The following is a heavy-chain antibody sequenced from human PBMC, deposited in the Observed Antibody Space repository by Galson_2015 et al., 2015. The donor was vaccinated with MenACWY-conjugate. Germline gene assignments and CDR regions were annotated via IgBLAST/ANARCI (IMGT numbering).Heavy chain of an antibody. D-gene: IGHD6-19*01. V-gene: IGHV4-59*01. CDR2: IHYSGST. CDR3: ARWVAVKMIEY. CDR1: GASISTDY. Sequence: SETLSLTCRVSGASISTDYWSWIRQPPGKGLEWIGYIHYSGSTKYNPSLKTRITMSLDTSENQFSLKLSSVTAADTAVYYCARWVAVKMIEYCGQGTLVTVSS. J-gene: IGHJ4*02.